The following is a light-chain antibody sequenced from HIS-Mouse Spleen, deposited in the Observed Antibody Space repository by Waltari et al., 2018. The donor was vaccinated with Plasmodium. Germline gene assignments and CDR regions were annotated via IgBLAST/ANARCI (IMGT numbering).Light chain of an antibody. CDR3: QAWDSSTAV. Sequence: SYELTQPPSVSVSPGQTARIPCSGDKLGDKYACWYQQKPGQSPVLVIYQDSKRPSGTPERFSGSNSGNTATLTISGTQAMDEADYYCQAWDSSTAVFGGGTKLTVL. CDR2: QDS. V-gene: IGLV3-1*01. CDR1: KLGDKY. J-gene: IGLJ3*02.